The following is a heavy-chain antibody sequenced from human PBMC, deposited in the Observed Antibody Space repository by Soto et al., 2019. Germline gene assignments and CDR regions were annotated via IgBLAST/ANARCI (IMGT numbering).Heavy chain of an antibody. CDR2: IYWDDDK. CDR1: GFSLSTSGVA. CDR3: AHSICGGDCYSVAFDY. D-gene: IGHD2-21*02. V-gene: IGHV2-5*02. J-gene: IGHJ4*02. Sequence: QITLKESGPTLVKPTQTLTLTCTFSGFSLSTSGVAVDWIRQPPGKALEWLALIYWDDDKRYSPSLKNRLTITKDTSKNQVVLTMTNMDPVDTATYYCAHSICGGDCYSVAFDYWGQGTLVTVPS.